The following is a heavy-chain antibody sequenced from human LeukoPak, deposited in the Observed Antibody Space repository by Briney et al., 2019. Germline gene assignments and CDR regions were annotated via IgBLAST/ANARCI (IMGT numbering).Heavy chain of an antibody. V-gene: IGHV1-46*01. J-gene: IGHJ4*02. CDR2: INPSGGST. D-gene: IGHD6-19*01. Sequence: ASVKVSCKASGYTSTSYYMHWVRQAPGQGLEWMGIINPSGGSTSYAQKFQGRVTMTRDTSTSTVYMELSSLRSEDTAVYYCAREGIAVAGIDYWGQGTLVTVSS. CDR1: GYTSTSYY. CDR3: AREGIAVAGIDY.